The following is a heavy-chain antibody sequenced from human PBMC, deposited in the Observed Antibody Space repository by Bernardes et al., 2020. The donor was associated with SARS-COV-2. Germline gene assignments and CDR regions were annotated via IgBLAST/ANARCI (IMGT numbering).Heavy chain of an antibody. J-gene: IGHJ4*02. D-gene: IGHD6-19*01. CDR3: ATVLQYSSGYYYFDY. CDR2: FDPEDGET. V-gene: IGHV1-24*01. CDR1: GYTLTELS. Sequence: ASVKVSCKVSGYTLTELSMHWVRQAPGKGLEWMGGFDPEDGETIYAQKFQGRVTMTEDTSTDTAYMELSSLRSEDTAVYYCATVLQYSSGYYYFDYWGQGTLVTVSS.